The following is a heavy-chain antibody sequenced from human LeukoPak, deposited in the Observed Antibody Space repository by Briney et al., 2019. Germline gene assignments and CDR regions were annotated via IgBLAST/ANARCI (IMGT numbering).Heavy chain of an antibody. CDR2: TNFDGRNN. D-gene: IGHD5-18*01. CDR1: GFTFRLFA. J-gene: IGHJ1*01. Sequence: GRSLRLSCAASGFTFRLFAMHWVRQSPGKALEWVAVTNFDGRNNYYADSVEGRFTISRDNSKKTLYLQMESLRAEDTAVYYCARDFSDVDTVPPAWGQGTLVIVSS. V-gene: IGHV3-30*04. CDR3: ARDFSDVDTVPPA.